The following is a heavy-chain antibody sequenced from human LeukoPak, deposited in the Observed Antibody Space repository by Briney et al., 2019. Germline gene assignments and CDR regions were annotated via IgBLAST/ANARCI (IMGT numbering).Heavy chain of an antibody. CDR2: INHSGST. Sequence: SETLSLTCAVYGGSFSGYYWSWIRQPPGKGLEWIGEINHSGSTNYNPSLKSRVTISVDTSKNQFSLKLSSVTAADTAVYYRARGPPRSYDIGAQPGWFDPWGQGTLVTVSS. CDR1: GGSFSGYY. D-gene: IGHD3-22*01. CDR3: ARGPPRSYDIGAQPGWFDP. J-gene: IGHJ5*02. V-gene: IGHV4-34*01.